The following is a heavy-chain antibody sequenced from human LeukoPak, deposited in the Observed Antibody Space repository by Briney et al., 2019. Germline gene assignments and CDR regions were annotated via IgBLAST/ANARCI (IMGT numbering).Heavy chain of an antibody. Sequence: GGSLRLSCAASGFIFSSYPLNWVRQAPGKGLEWVSTISGDSSYIQYADSVKGRFTISRDNAKNSLYLQMNSLRAEDTAVYYCAPGGIPPNYYYGMDVWGQGTTVTVSS. D-gene: IGHD1-14*01. V-gene: IGHV3-21*01. CDR2: ISGDSSYI. CDR1: GFIFSSYP. J-gene: IGHJ6*02. CDR3: APGGIPPNYYYGMDV.